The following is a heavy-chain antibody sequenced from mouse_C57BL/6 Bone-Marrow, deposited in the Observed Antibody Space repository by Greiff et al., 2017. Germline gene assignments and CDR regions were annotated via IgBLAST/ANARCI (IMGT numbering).Heavy chain of an antibody. CDR2: IHPNSGST. J-gene: IGHJ4*01. V-gene: IGHV1-64*01. D-gene: IGHD2-5*01. CDR1: GYTFTSYW. CDR3: ARDYSNYERAMDY. Sequence: QVQLQQPGAELVKPGASVKLSCKASGYTFTSYWMHWVKQRPGQGLEWIGMIHPNSGSTNYNEKFKSKATLTVDQSSITAYMQISSLTSEDSAVYYCARDYSNYERAMDYWGQGTSVTVSS.